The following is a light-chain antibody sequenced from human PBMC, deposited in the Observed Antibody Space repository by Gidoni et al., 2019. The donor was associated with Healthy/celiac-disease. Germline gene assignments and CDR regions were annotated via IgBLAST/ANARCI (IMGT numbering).Light chain of an antibody. CDR2: EVS. CDR3: SSYTSSSTLGEV. V-gene: IGLV2-14*01. Sequence: QSALTQPASVSGSPGQSITISCTGTSSDVGGYNYVSWYQQHPGKAPNLMIYEVSNRPSGVSNRFSGSKSGNTASLTISGLQAEDEADYYCSSYTSSSTLGEVFGTGTKVTVL. CDR1: SSDVGGYNY. J-gene: IGLJ1*01.